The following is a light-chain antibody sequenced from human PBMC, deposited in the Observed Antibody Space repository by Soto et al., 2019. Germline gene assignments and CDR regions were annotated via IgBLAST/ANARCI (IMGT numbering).Light chain of an antibody. V-gene: IGKV1-5*03. J-gene: IGKJ2*03. CDR2: KAS. CDR3: QQYKSYPYS. Sequence: IQMTQSPSTLSASVGDRVSITCRASQTIFSWLAWYQQKPGKAPKLVFYKASSLESGVPSRDSGSGSGTEFTLTISCLQPDDFATYYCQQYKSYPYSFGQGTKLEIK. CDR1: QTIFSW.